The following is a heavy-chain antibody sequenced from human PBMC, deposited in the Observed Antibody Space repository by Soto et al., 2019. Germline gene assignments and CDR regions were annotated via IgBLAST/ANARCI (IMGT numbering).Heavy chain of an antibody. CDR2: ISYDGSNK. D-gene: IGHD3-9*01. CDR3: AKDNFDWLGPHDAFDI. J-gene: IGHJ3*02. Sequence: PGGSLRLSCAASGFTFSSYGMHWVRQAPGKGLEWVAVISYDGSNKYYADSVKGRFTISRDNSKNTLYLQMNSLRAEDTAVYYCAKDNFDWLGPHDAFDIWGQGTMVTVSS. V-gene: IGHV3-30*18. CDR1: GFTFSSYG.